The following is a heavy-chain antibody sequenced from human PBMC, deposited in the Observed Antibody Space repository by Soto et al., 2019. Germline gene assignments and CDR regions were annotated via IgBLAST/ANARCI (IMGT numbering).Heavy chain of an antibody. J-gene: IGHJ4*02. V-gene: IGHV1-18*01. CDR2: VSAYNGNT. CDR3: ARARDTAWDY. CDR1: GYTFTGYG. Sequence: ASVKVSCLASGYTFTGYGISWVRQAPGQGLEWMGWVSAYNGNTNYAQNLQGRVTMTTDTATSTAYMELRSLRSEDTGVYYCARARDTAWDYWGQGTLVTVSS. D-gene: IGHD5-18*01.